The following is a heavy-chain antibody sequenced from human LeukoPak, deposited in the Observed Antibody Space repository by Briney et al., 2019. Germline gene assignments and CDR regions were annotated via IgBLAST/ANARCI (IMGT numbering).Heavy chain of an antibody. Sequence: SETLSLPCTVSGGSFSSSSYYWGWIRQPPGKGLEWIGSFYYSGNTYYNPSLKSRVTISVDTSKNQFSLKLSSVTAADTAIYYCARIDGGHHLSPFDYWGQGTLVTVSS. CDR3: ARIDGGHHLSPFDY. V-gene: IGHV4-39*01. CDR2: FYYSGNT. D-gene: IGHD4-23*01. J-gene: IGHJ4*02. CDR1: GGSFSSSSYY.